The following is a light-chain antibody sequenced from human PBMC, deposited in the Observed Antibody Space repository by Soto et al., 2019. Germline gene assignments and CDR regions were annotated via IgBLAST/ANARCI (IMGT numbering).Light chain of an antibody. CDR1: QGSSND. V-gene: IGKV1-6*02. CDR2: AAS. CDR3: LQNDNCPQLT. Sequence: ALQMTQSPSSLSASVGDRVTINCRASQGSSNDLGWYQQKPGKGPKLLIYAASSLHSVVPSRLGGSGSGTDFAITIGILHPEAFATHSCLQNDNCPQLTFSGGTPVAIK. J-gene: IGKJ4*01.